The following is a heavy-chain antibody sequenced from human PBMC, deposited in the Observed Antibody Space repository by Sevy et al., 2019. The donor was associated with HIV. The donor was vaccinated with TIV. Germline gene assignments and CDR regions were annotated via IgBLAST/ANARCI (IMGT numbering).Heavy chain of an antibody. CDR2: LSFGCGKI. CDR3: AREGFSRPHDY. Sequence: GGSLRLSCAASGFAFYEYRMSWIRQAPGKGLEWVATLSFGCGKINYADSVKGRFTISRDSSKNSFYLQMDNLRVEDTALYYCAREGFSRPHDYWGQVTRVIVSS. CDR1: GFAFYEYR. V-gene: IGHV3-23*01. J-gene: IGHJ4*02.